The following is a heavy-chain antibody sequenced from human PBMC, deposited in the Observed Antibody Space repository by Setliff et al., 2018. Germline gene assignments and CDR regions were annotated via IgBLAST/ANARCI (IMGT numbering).Heavy chain of an antibody. CDR2: IQNTGNT. V-gene: IGHV4-4*07. CDR3: AGTPARGTTWLSPFDY. D-gene: IGHD5-12*01. Sequence: SETLSLTCTVSGDSISNYYWNWIRQPAGKGLEWIGLIQNTGNTNYNPSLQSRVTISMDTSKNQFSLKMTSVTAADTAMYYCAGTPARGTTWLSPFDYWGQGTLVTVSS. CDR1: GDSISNYY. J-gene: IGHJ4*02.